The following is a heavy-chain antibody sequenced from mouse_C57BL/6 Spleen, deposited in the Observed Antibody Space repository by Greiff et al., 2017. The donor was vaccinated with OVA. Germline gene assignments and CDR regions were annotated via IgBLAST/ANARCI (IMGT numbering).Heavy chain of an antibody. CDR3: ARWGYYAMDY. V-gene: IGHV1-26*01. CDR1: GYTFTDYY. CDR2: INPNNGGT. Sequence: VPLQQSGPELVKPGASVKISCKASGYTFTDYYMNWVKQSHGKSLEWIGDINPNNGGTSYNQKFKGKATLTVDKSSSTSYMELRRLTSEASAVYYCARWGYYAMDYWGQGTSVTVSS. J-gene: IGHJ4*01.